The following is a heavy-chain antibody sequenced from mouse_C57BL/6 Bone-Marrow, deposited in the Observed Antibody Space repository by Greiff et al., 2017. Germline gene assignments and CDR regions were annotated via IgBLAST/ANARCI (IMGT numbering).Heavy chain of an antibody. CDR1: GYTFTSYW. V-gene: IGHV1-64*01. Sequence: VQLQQPGAELVKPGASVQLSCKASGYTFTSYWMHWVKQRPGQGLEWIGMIHPNSGSTNYNEKFKSKATLPVDKSSSTAYMQLSSLTSEDSAVYYCARFGYSWYFDVWGTGTTVTVSS. D-gene: IGHD2-3*01. CDR2: IHPNSGST. CDR3: ARFGYSWYFDV. J-gene: IGHJ1*03.